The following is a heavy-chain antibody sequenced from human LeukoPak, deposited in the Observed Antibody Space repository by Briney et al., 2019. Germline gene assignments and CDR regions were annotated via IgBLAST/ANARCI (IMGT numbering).Heavy chain of an antibody. D-gene: IGHD2/OR15-2a*01. CDR1: GFTFSSYA. Sequence: GGSLRLSCAASGFTFSSYAMNWVRQAPGKGLEWVSDISGSGGSRYYADSVKGRFTISRDNSKNTLYLQMNGLRAEDTAVYYCAKNISYYFDYWGQGTLVTVSS. CDR3: AKNISYYFDY. J-gene: IGHJ4*02. CDR2: ISGSGGSR. V-gene: IGHV3-23*01.